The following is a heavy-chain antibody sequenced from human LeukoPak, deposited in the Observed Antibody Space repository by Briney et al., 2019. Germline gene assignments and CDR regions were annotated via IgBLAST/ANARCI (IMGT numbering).Heavy chain of an antibody. CDR1: GFTFSSYS. CDR3: ARDYLRPLRYFDWYHTVMDV. D-gene: IGHD3-9*01. Sequence: GGSLRLSCAASGFTFSSYSMNWVRQAPGKGLEWVSSISSSSSYIYYADSVKGRFTISRDNAKNSLYLQMNSLRAEDTAVCYCARDYLRPLRYFDWYHTVMDVWGQGTTVTVSS. CDR2: ISSSSSYI. V-gene: IGHV3-21*01. J-gene: IGHJ6*02.